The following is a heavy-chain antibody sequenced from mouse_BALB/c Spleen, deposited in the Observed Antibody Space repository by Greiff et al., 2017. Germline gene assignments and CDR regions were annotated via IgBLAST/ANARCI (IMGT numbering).Heavy chain of an antibody. CDR1: GYTFTSYY. CDR2: INPSIGGT. J-gene: IGHJ2*01. D-gene: IGHD1-2*01. V-gene: IGHV1S81*02. Sequence: VQLQQSGAELVKPGASVKLSCKASGYTFTSYYMYWVKQRPGQGLEWIGEINPSIGGTNFNEKFKSKATLTVDKSSSTAYMQLSSLTSEDSAVYYCTRNYGYGYFDYWGQGTTLTVSS. CDR3: TRNYGYGYFDY.